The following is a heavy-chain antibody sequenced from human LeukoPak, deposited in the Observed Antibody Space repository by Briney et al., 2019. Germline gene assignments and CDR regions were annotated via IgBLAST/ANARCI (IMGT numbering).Heavy chain of an antibody. CDR2: IFPGAANS. D-gene: IGHD1-26*01. CDR3: ARQNYASGSYHPFDP. J-gene: IGHJ5*02. Sequence: GESLKIYCKGYGYGFTNYWIGWVGQMPVKGLEWIGIIFPGAANSQSSPSFQGQVTISADKSISTAYLQWSSLKASDTAIYYCARQNYASGSYHPFDPWGQGTLVTVSS. V-gene: IGHV5-51*01. CDR1: GYGFTNYW.